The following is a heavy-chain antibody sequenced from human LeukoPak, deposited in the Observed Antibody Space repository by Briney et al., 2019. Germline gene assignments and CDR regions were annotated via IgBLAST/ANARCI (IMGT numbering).Heavy chain of an antibody. CDR2: ISAYNGNT. J-gene: IGHJ4*02. D-gene: IGHD2-2*01. V-gene: IGHV1-18*01. CDR3: ARDSPTLKWYPFDY. CDR1: GYTFTSYG. Sequence: ASVKVSCKASGYTFTSYGISWVRQAPGQGLEWMGWISAYNGNTNYAQKLQGRVTMTTDTSTSTAYMELRSLRSDDTAVYYCARDSPTLKWYPFDYWGQGTLVTVSS.